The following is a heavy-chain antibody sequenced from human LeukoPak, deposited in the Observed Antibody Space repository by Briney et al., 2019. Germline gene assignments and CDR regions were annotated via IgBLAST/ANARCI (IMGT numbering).Heavy chain of an antibody. CDR1: GFTFISYV. CDR2: IRYHGSDK. Sequence: GGSLRLSCAASGFTFISYVVHWVRQAPGKGLEWVAFIRYHGSDKYYADSVKGRFTTSRDNAKNSLYLQMNSLRAEDTAFYYCAINGGGDSGYGNFDYWGQGTLVTVSS. CDR3: AINGGGDSGYGNFDY. J-gene: IGHJ4*02. D-gene: IGHD5-12*01. V-gene: IGHV3-30*02.